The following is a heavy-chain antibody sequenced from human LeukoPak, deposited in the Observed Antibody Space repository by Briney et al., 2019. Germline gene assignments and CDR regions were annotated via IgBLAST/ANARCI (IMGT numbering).Heavy chain of an antibody. CDR2: IIPILGIA. J-gene: IGHJ3*02. V-gene: IGHV1-69*02. D-gene: IGHD6-19*01. Sequence: SVKVSCKASGYTFTSYYMHWVRQAPGQGLEWMGKIIPILGIANYAQKFQGRVTITADKSTSTAYMELSSLRSEDTAVYYCARLTTAGNAFDIWGQGTMVTVSS. CDR3: ARLTTAGNAFDI. CDR1: GYTFTSYY.